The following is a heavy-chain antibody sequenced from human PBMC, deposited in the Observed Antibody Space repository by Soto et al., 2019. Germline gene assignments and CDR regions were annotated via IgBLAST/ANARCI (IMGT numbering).Heavy chain of an antibody. J-gene: IGHJ6*02. CDR2: MNRAGTST. V-gene: IGHV3-23*01. CDR1: GFTLTPYA. Sequence: VQVLESGGGLVQPGGSRRLSCAASGFTLTPYAMTGVRQPPGKGLEWVSSMNRAGTSTSHADSVKGRFTTPRDNSKNTMYLEMNSLRAEDTAVYYCARGGADHYLYGMDVWGQGTTVIVSS. CDR3: ARGGADHYLYGMDV. D-gene: IGHD3-10*01.